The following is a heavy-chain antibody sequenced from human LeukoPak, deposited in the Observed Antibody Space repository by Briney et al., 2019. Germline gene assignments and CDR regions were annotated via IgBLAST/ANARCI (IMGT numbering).Heavy chain of an antibody. Sequence: PSENLSLNCTVSGGSISSYYWSWIRQPPGQGLEWIGNLYYSSSTNYNPSLNRRVTISVDTFNSQFSLKLSSVTAADTAVYYGARDNSSDSISPFFDYWGQGTLVTVSS. CDR1: GGSISSYY. CDR2: LYYSSST. V-gene: IGHV4-59*01. J-gene: IGHJ4*02. D-gene: IGHD3-22*01. CDR3: ARDNSSDSISPFFDY.